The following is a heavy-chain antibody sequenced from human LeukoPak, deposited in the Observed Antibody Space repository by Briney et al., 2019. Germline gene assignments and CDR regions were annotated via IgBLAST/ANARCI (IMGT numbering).Heavy chain of an antibody. Sequence: ASVKVSCKASGYTFTSYGISWVRQAPGQGLEWMGIINPSGGSTSYAQKFQGRVTMTRDTSTSTVYMELSSLRSEDTAVYYCARGGYSRYKDYWGQGTLVTVSS. J-gene: IGHJ4*02. CDR1: GYTFTSYG. CDR3: ARGGYSRYKDY. D-gene: IGHD6-13*01. V-gene: IGHV1-46*01. CDR2: INPSGGST.